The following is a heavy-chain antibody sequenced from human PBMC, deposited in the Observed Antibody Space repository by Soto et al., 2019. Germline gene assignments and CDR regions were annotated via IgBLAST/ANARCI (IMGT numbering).Heavy chain of an antibody. V-gene: IGHV3-23*01. CDR1: GFAFSSHP. CDR3: AKDANTYYYYGMDV. Sequence: GGSLRLSCAASGFAFSSHPMSWVRQAPEKGLEWVAGISDGGDLTYNADSVRGRFTISRDNSKNTLYLQMNSLRAEDTAVYYCAKDANTYYYYGMDVWGQGTTVTVSS. D-gene: IGHD2-15*01. J-gene: IGHJ6*02. CDR2: ISDGGDLT.